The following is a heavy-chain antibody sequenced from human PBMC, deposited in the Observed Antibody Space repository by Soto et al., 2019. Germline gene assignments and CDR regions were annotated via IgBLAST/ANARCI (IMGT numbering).Heavy chain of an antibody. V-gene: IGHV1-69*13. D-gene: IGHD3-22*01. Sequence: ASVKVSCKACGGTFSSYAISWVRQAPGQGLEWMGGIIPIFGTANYAQKFQGRVTITADESTSTAYMELSSLRSEDTAAYYCARDPPTYYYDSSVRYGMDVWGQGTTVTVSS. CDR3: ARDPPTYYYDSSVRYGMDV. CDR2: IIPIFGTA. J-gene: IGHJ6*02. CDR1: GGTFSSYA.